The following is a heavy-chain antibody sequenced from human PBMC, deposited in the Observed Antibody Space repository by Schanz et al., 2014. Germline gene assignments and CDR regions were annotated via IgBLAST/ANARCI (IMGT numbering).Heavy chain of an antibody. CDR2: IIPILGIA. Sequence: QVQLVQSGAEVRKPGASVKVSCKASGYTFISYGINWVRQAPGQGLEWMGRIIPILGIANYAQKFQGRVTITADRSTSTAYMELSSLRSDDTAVYYCARAKRFGDMDVWGQGTTVTVSS. V-gene: IGHV1-69*04. J-gene: IGHJ6*02. CDR3: ARAKRFGDMDV. CDR1: GYTFISYG. D-gene: IGHD3-10*01.